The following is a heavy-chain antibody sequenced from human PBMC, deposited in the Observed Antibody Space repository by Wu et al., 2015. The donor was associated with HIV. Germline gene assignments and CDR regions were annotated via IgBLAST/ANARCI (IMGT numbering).Heavy chain of an antibody. J-gene: IGHJ4*02. Sequence: QVQLVQSGAEVKKPGASVKVSCKASGYTFTDYFIRLGATGPLDKGLSGWDGPTLIRVAQTMHRGFRYKVSMTRDTSISTVYMELREMTYDDTAIYFCLTAIDGVSYWGLGXRGHRRL. CDR2: PTLIRVA. V-gene: IGHV1-2*02. CDR3: LTAIDGVSY. CDR1: GYTFTDYF. D-gene: IGHD4-17*01.